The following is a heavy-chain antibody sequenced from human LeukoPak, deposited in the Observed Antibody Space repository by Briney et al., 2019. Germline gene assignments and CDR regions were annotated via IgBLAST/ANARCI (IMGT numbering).Heavy chain of an antibody. D-gene: IGHD6-13*01. Sequence: GGSLRLSCAASGFTFSSYAMSWVRQAPGKGLEWVSAISGSGGSTYYADSVKGWFTISRDNSKNTLYLQMNSLRAEDTAVYYCAEDLVAAAGTDYWGQGTLVTVSS. V-gene: IGHV3-23*01. J-gene: IGHJ4*02. CDR2: ISGSGGST. CDR3: AEDLVAAAGTDY. CDR1: GFTFSSYA.